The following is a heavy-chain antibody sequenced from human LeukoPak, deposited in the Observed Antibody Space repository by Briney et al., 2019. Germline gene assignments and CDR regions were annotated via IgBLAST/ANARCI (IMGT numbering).Heavy chain of an antibody. CDR3: ARALVVRGVIADY. D-gene: IGHD3-10*01. CDR2: INPNSGGT. Sequence: ASVKVSCKASGYTFTGYYMHWVRQAPGQGLEWMGWINPNSGGTNYAQKFQGRVTMTRDTSISTAYMELSRLRSDDTAVYYCARALVVRGVIADYWGQGTLVTVSS. J-gene: IGHJ4*02. V-gene: IGHV1-2*02. CDR1: GYTFTGYY.